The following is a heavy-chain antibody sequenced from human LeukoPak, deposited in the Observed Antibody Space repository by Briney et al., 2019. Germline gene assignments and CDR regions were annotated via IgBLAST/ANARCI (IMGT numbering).Heavy chain of an antibody. V-gene: IGHV1-2*02. D-gene: IGHD6-19*01. CDR1: GYTFTSYG. CDR3: ARGLRYSSGRIVGY. J-gene: IGHJ4*02. Sequence: GASVKVSCKASGYTFTSYGISWVRQAPGQGLEWMGWINPNSGGTNYAQKFQGRVTMTRDTSISTAYMELSRLRSDDTAVYYCARGLRYSSGRIVGYWGQGTLVTVSS. CDR2: INPNSGGT.